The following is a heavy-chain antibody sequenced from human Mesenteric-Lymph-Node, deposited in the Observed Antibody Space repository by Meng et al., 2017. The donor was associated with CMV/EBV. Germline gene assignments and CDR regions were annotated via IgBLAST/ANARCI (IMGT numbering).Heavy chain of an antibody. CDR2: ISSRSSYT. CDR1: GFTFSSYS. J-gene: IGHJ5*02. CDR3: ARDGGVGATNWFDP. V-gene: IGHV3-21*01. Sequence: CAASGFTFSSYSMNWVRQAPGKGLEWVSSISSRSSYTYYADSLKGRFTISRDNAKNSLYLQMNSLRVEDTAVYYCARDGGVGATNWFDPWGQGTLVTVSS. D-gene: IGHD1-26*01.